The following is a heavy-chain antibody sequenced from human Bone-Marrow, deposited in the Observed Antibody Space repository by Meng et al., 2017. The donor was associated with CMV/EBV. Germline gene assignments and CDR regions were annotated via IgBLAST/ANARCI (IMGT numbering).Heavy chain of an antibody. CDR1: GFTFSSYW. CDR3: ARVGRGILTGYYLVNYGMDV. CDR2: IKQDGSEK. D-gene: IGHD3-9*01. J-gene: IGHJ6*01. V-gene: IGHV3-7*01. Sequence: GESLKISCAASGFTFSSYWMSWVRQAPGKGLEWVANIKQDGSEKYYVDSVKGRFTISRDNAKNSLYLQMNSLRAEDTAVYYCARVGRGILTGYYLVNYGMDVWGQGTTVTGYS.